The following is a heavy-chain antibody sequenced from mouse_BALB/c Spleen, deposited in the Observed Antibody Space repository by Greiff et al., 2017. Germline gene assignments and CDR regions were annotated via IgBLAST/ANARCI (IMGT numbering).Heavy chain of an antibody. CDR3: ARESYYGSSPPFAY. D-gene: IGHD1-1*01. CDR2: IWAGGST. V-gene: IGHV2-9*02. J-gene: IGHJ3*01. Sequence: QVQLKESGPGLVAPSQSLSITCTVSGFSLTSYGVHWVRQPPGKGLEWLGVIWAGGSTNYNSALMSRLSISKDNSKSQVFLKMNSLQTDDTAMYYCARESYYGSSPPFAYWGQGTLVTVSA. CDR1: GFSLTSYG.